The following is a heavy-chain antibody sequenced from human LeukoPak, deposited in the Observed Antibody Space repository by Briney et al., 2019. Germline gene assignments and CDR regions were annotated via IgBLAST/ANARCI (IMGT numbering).Heavy chain of an antibody. V-gene: IGHV3-30*03. CDR3: ARDRTTVTTIDY. D-gene: IGHD4-17*01. J-gene: IGHJ4*02. CDR1: GFTFSSSW. Sequence: GSLRLSCAASGFTFSSSWMTWVRQAPGKGLEWVAVISYDGSNKYYADSVKGRFTISRDNSKNTLYLQMNSLRAEDTAVYYCARDRTTVTTIDYWGQGTLVTVSS. CDR2: ISYDGSNK.